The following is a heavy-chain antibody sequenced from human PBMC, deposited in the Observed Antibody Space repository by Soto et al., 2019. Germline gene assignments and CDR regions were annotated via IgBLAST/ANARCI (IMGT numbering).Heavy chain of an antibody. Sequence: LRLSCAASGFTFSSYAMSWVRQAPGKGLEWVSAISGSGGSTYYADSVKGRFTISRDNSKNTLYLQMNSLRDEDTAVYYCARDFGYDDVWGQGTTVTVSS. J-gene: IGHJ6*02. CDR3: ARDFGYDDV. CDR1: GFTFSSYA. D-gene: IGHD3-22*01. CDR2: ISGSGGST. V-gene: IGHV3-23*01.